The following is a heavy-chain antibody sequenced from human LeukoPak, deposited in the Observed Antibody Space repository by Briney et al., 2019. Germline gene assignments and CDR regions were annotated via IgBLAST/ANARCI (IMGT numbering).Heavy chain of an antibody. V-gene: IGHV5-51*01. CDR2: IYPGDSNT. J-gene: IGHJ4*02. CDR1: GYSFTNYW. D-gene: IGHD6-13*01. CDR3: ARHGSIAAAGTDFDY. Sequence: VESLKISCEASGYSFTNYWIAWVRQMPGKGLEWMGIIYPGDSNTRYSPSFQGQVTISADKSISTAYLQWNGLKASDTAMYYCARHGSIAAAGTDFDYWGQGTLVTVSS.